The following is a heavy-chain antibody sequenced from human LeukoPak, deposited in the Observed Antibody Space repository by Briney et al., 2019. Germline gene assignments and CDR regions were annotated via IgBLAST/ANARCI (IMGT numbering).Heavy chain of an antibody. J-gene: IGHJ4*02. Sequence: GGSLRLSCAASGVTFSSYWMHWVRQAPGKGLVWVSRINSDGSTTTYADSVKGRFTISRDNAKNTLYLQMNSLRAEDTAVYYCARDRRGVAGGYWGQGTLVIVSS. CDR3: ARDRRGVAGGY. CDR1: GVTFSSYW. CDR2: INSDGSTT. V-gene: IGHV3-74*01. D-gene: IGHD6-19*01.